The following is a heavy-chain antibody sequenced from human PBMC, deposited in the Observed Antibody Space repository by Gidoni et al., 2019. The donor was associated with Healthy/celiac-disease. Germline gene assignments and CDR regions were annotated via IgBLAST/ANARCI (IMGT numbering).Heavy chain of an antibody. CDR3: ARDGQLGYYGSGRDGMDV. CDR2: IKQDGSEK. J-gene: IGHJ6*02. V-gene: IGHV3-7*03. D-gene: IGHD3-10*01. Sequence: EVQLVESGGGLVQPGGSLRLSCAASGFTFSSYWMSWVRQAPGKGLEWVANIKQDGSEKYYVDSVKGRFTISRDNAKNSLYLQMNSLRAEDTAVYYCARDGQLGYYGSGRDGMDVWGQGTTVTVSS. CDR1: GFTFSSYW.